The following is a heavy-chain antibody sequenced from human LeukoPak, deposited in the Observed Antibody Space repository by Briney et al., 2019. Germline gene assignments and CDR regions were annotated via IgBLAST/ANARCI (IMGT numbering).Heavy chain of an antibody. J-gene: IGHJ4*02. CDR3: ARAGKWELLEEFGY. V-gene: IGHV1-18*04. CDR2: ISAYNGNT. D-gene: IGHD1-26*01. Sequence: ASVKVSCKASGYTFTGYYMHWVRQAPGQGLEWMGWISAYNGNTNYAQKLQGRVTMTTDTSTSTAYMELRSLRSDDTAVYYCARAGKWELLEEFGYWGQGTLVTVSS. CDR1: GYTFTGYY.